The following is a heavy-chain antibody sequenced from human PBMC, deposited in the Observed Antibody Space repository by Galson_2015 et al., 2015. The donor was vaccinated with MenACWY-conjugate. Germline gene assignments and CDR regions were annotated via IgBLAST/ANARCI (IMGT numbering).Heavy chain of an antibody. D-gene: IGHD2-8*01. V-gene: IGHV3-11*06. CDR2: ISFSSSST. CDR1: GFRFGDYY. J-gene: IGHJ4*02. CDR3: ARDGLYGRIDY. Sequence: SLRLSCAASGFRFGDYYMSWIRQAPGEPLEWISDISFSSSSTSYADTVRGRFTISRDNAQNSLYLQMDSLRAEDTAVYFCARDGLYGRIDYWGQGTLSPSPQ.